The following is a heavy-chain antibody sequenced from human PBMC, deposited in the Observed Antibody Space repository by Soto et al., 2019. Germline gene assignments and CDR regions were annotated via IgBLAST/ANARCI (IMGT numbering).Heavy chain of an antibody. Sequence: GGSLRLSCAASRFTFSSYAMTWVRQAPGMTLEWVSSITDSGDSTYYADSVKGRFTISRDNSKNTLYLQMNSLRAEDTAVYYCAKGSYSGRDLVFDYWGQGTLVTVSS. J-gene: IGHJ4*02. CDR2: ITDSGDST. CDR1: RFTFSSYA. V-gene: IGHV3-23*01. CDR3: AKGSYSGRDLVFDY. D-gene: IGHD1-26*01.